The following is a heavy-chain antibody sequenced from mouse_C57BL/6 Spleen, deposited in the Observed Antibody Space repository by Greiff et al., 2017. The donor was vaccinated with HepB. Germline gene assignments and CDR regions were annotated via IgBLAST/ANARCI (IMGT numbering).Heavy chain of an antibody. CDR3: ARDDPYYYGSSNAMDY. CDR1: GYSITSGYY. Sequence: ESGPGLVKPSQSLSLTCSVTGYSITSGYYWNWIRQFPGNKLEWMGYISYDGSNNYNPSLKNRISITRDTSKNQFFLKLNSVTTEDTATYYCARDDPYYYGSSNAMDYWGQGTSVTVSS. V-gene: IGHV3-6*01. J-gene: IGHJ4*01. D-gene: IGHD1-1*01. CDR2: ISYDGSN.